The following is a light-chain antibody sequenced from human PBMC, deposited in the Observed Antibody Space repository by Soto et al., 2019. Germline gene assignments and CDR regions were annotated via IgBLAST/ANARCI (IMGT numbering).Light chain of an antibody. J-gene: IGLJ3*02. CDR3: RSIAGSSWV. V-gene: IGLV2-23*02. Sequence: QSALTQPASVSGSPGQSITISCTGTSSDIGSYDLVSWYRQHPGKAPKLIIYEVNKRPSGVSNRFSASKSGNTASLTISGLQAEDVADYYCRSIAGSSWVFGGGSKVTDL. CDR2: EVN. CDR1: SSDIGSYDL.